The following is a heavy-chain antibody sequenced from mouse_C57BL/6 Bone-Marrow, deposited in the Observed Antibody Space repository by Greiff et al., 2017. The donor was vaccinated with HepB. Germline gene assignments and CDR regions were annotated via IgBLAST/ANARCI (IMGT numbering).Heavy chain of an antibody. CDR3: ARESFITTVVAPYFDY. J-gene: IGHJ2*01. Sequence: VQLQESGPGLVKPSQSLSLTCSVTGYSITSGYYWNWIRQFPGNKLEWMGYISYDGSNNYNPSLKNRISITRDTSKNQFFLKLNSVTTEDTATYYCARESFITTVVAPYFDYWGQGTTLTVSS. D-gene: IGHD1-1*01. CDR2: ISYDGSN. CDR1: GYSITSGYY. V-gene: IGHV3-6*01.